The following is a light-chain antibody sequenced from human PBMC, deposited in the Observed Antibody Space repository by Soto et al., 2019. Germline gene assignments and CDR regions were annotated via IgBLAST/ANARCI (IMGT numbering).Light chain of an antibody. Sequence: EIVMTQSPATLSVSPGERATLSCRASQSVSSNLAWYQQKPGQAPRLLIYDASTRATGLPARISGSGSGTEFTLTISSLQSEDFAIYYCQQYNNWPRTFGQGTKVDIK. J-gene: IGKJ1*01. V-gene: IGKV3-15*01. CDR2: DAS. CDR3: QQYNNWPRT. CDR1: QSVSSN.